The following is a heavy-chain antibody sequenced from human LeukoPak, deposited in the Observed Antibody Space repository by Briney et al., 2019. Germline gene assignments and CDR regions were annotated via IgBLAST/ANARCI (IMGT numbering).Heavy chain of an antibody. CDR1: GYTFTGHY. Sequence: ASVKVSCKASGYTFTGHYTHWVRQAPGQGLEWMGRINPNSGDTNYAQKYQGRVTMTRDTSISTAYMDLSRLRSDDTAVYYCALGLQGNGAHFDNWGQGTLVTVSS. J-gene: IGHJ4*02. CDR3: ALGLQGNGAHFDN. D-gene: IGHD3-10*01. V-gene: IGHV1-2*06. CDR2: INPNSGDT.